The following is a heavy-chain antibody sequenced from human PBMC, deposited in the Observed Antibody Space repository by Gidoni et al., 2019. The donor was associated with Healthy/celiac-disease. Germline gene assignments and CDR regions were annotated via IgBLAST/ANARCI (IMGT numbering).Heavy chain of an antibody. CDR1: GFTFSSSA. V-gene: IGHV3-23*01. Sequence: EVQLLESGGGLVQPGGSLRLSCAASGFTFSSSAMSWVRQAPGKGLEWVSAISGSGGSTYYADSVKGRFTISRDNSKNTLYLQMNSLRAEDTAVYYCAKVRAGCTNGVCYTAGWFDPWGQGTLVTVSS. CDR3: AKVRAGCTNGVCYTAGWFDP. CDR2: ISGSGGST. J-gene: IGHJ5*02. D-gene: IGHD2-8*01.